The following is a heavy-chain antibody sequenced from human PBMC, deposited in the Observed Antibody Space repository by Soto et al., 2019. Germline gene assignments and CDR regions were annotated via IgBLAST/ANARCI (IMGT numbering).Heavy chain of an antibody. Sequence: PGGSLRLSCAASGFTFSSYAMSWVRQAPGKGLEWVSVISGSGDSKYYADSVKGRFTISRDNSKNTLYLQMNSLRVEDTAGYYCAKRAYGSDFAYWGQGTLVTVSS. V-gene: IGHV3-23*01. CDR1: GFTFSSYA. CDR3: AKRAYGSDFAY. J-gene: IGHJ4*02. D-gene: IGHD3-10*01. CDR2: ISGSGDSK.